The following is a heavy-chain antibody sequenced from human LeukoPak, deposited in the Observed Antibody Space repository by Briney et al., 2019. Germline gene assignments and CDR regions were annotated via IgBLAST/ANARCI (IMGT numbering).Heavy chain of an antibody. CDR1: GGSINNSSYY. D-gene: IGHD5-18*01. Sequence: SETLSLTCTVSGGSINNSSYYWNWIRQPAGKGLEWIGRVYTSGSTNYNPSLKSRVTISIDTSKNQFSLKLNSVTAADTAIYYCTREQLWLLGWFDPWGQGTLVTVSS. J-gene: IGHJ5*02. CDR3: TREQLWLLGWFDP. CDR2: VYTSGST. V-gene: IGHV4-61*02.